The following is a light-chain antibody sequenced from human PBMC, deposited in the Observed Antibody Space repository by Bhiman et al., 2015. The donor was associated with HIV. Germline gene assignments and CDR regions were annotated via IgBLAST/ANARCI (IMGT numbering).Light chain of an antibody. CDR1: SSDIGGSDS. Sequence: QSALTQPASVSGSPGQSITISCSGTSSDIGGSDSVSWYQHHPGKAPKLIIYDVSKWPAGVSSRFSGSKSGTSASLTITGLQAEDEADYFCQSYDSGLSALVFGGGTKVTVL. V-gene: IGLV2-14*03. J-gene: IGLJ1*01. CDR2: DVS. CDR3: QSYDSGLSALV.